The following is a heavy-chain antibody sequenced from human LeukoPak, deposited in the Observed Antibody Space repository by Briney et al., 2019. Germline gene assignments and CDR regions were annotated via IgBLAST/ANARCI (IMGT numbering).Heavy chain of an antibody. CDR2: IKQDGSEK. J-gene: IGHJ4*02. Sequence: GGSLRLSCAASGFTFSSYWMSWVRQAPGKGLEWVANIKQDGSEKYYVASVKGRFTISRDNAKNSLYLQMKSLRAEDTAVYYCAREDIVATIAFDYWGQGTLVTVSS. V-gene: IGHV3-7*01. CDR1: GFTFSSYW. D-gene: IGHD5-12*01. CDR3: AREDIVATIAFDY.